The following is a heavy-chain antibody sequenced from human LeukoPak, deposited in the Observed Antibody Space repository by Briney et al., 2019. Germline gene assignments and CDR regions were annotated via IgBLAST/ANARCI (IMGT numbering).Heavy chain of an antibody. D-gene: IGHD4-11*01. CDR1: GYTFTNYG. J-gene: IGHJ4*02. Sequence: GASVNVSCKASGYTFTNYGIIWVRQAPGQGLEWTGWINPNNGNTNYAQKFQGRVTMTTDTSTRTAYMELRSLRSDDTAVYFCSREITTGNFDCWGQGTLVTVSS. CDR2: INPNNGNT. V-gene: IGHV1-18*01. CDR3: SREITTGNFDC.